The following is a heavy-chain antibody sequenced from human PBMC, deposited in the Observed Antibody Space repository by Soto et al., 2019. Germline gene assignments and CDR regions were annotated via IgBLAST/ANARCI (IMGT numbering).Heavy chain of an antibody. V-gene: IGHV4-59*04. J-gene: IGHJ4*02. CDR1: GGSISSYY. Sequence: PSETLSLTCTVSGGSISSYYWSWIRQPPGKGLEWIGYIYYSGSTYYNPSLKSRVTISVDTSKNQFSLKLSSVTAADTAVYYCARGVIQLWSKLDYWGQGTLVTAPQ. D-gene: IGHD5-18*01. CDR2: IYYSGST. CDR3: ARGVIQLWSKLDY.